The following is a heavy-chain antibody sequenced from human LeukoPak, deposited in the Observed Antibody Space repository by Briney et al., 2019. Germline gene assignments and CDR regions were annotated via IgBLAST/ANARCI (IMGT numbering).Heavy chain of an antibody. D-gene: IGHD3-10*01. CDR1: GDTFTGDY. CDR2: INPNSGGT. CDR3: ARDRRVRGVTSRTLNWFDP. Sequence: GASLKVSCEASGDTFTGDYMHWVRQAPGQGLGWMGWINPNSGGTNYAQKFQGRVTITRDTSISKAYMELSRLRSDDTAVYYCARDRRVRGVTSRTLNWFDPWGQGTLVTVSS. V-gene: IGHV1-2*02. J-gene: IGHJ5*02.